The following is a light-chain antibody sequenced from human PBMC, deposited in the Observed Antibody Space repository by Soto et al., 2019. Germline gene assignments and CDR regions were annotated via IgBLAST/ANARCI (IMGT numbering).Light chain of an antibody. V-gene: IGKV1-5*01. Sequence: DIHMTQPPCTLSAAVGARVIIPCRASQTINNQLAWYQQKPGKAPKLLIFDVSSLESGVPSRFSGSGSGTEFTLTISSLQPEDFATYYCQQYNSYWKMFGQGTKVDIK. CDR3: QQYNSYWKM. CDR1: QTINNQ. CDR2: DVS. J-gene: IGKJ1*01.